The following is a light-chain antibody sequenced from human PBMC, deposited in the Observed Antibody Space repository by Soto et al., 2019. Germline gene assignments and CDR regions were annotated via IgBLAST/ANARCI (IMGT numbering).Light chain of an antibody. J-gene: IGLJ1*01. Sequence: QSVLTQPASVSGSPGQSITIFCTGTSSDIGAYNYVSWYQQHPGKVPKLIIHEVTNRPSGVSNRFSGSKSGNTASLTVSGLQAEDGADYYCTSYTTRSTLVFGTGTKLTVL. CDR2: EVT. CDR3: TSYTTRSTLV. V-gene: IGLV2-14*01. CDR1: SSDIGAYNY.